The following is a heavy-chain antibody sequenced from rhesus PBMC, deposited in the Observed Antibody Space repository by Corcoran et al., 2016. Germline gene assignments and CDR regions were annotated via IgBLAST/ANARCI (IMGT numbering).Heavy chain of an antibody. V-gene: IGHV1-156*01. CDR3: ARGTPFDY. CDR1: GYTFTDSS. J-gene: IGHJ4*01. CDR2: VDPVYGEI. Sequence: EVQLVQSGAEVKKPGASVKVSCKVAGYTFTDSSLHWVRQAPGKGLEWMGGVDPVYGEIIHAEKFQGRVTMTEDTSTDTAYMELSSLRSEDTAVYYCARGTPFDYWGQGVLVTVSS.